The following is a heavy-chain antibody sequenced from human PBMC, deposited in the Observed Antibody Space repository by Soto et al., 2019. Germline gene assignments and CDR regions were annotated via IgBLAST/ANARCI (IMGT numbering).Heavy chain of an antibody. D-gene: IGHD3-22*01. V-gene: IGHV4-31*03. CDR3: ARVYYDSSGYWSVFFDY. J-gene: IGHJ4*02. CDR1: GGSISSGGYY. CDR2: IYYSGST. Sequence: PSETLSLTCTVSGGSISSGGYYWSWIRQHPGKGLEWIGYIYYSGSTYYNPSLKIRVTISVDTSKNQFSLKLSSVTAADTAVYYCARVYYDSSGYWSVFFDYWGQGTLVTV.